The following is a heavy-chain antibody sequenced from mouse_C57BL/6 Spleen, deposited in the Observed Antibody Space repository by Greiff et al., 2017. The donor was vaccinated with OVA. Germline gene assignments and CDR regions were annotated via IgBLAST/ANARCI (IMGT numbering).Heavy chain of an antibody. CDR3: ARGDGYDTWFAY. V-gene: IGHV1-82*01. CDR2: IYPGDGDT. D-gene: IGHD2-2*01. CDR1: GYAFSSSW. J-gene: IGHJ3*01. Sequence: VQLVESGPELVKPGASVKISCKASGYAFSSSWMNWVKQRPGKGLEWIGRIYPGDGDTNYNGKFKGKATLTADKSSSTAYMQLSSLTSEDSAVYFCARGDGYDTWFAYWGQGTLVTVSA.